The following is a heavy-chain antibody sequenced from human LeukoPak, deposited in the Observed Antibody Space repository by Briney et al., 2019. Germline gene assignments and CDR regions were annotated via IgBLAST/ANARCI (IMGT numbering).Heavy chain of an antibody. J-gene: IGHJ6*03. Sequence: PSETLSLTCTVSGGSISSSSYYWGWIRQPPGKGLEWIGSIYYSGSTYYNPSLKSRVTISVDTSKNQFSLKLSSVTAADTAVYYCARQGRGNSLVRGESWYYNFYMDVWGKGTTVTISS. D-gene: IGHD3-10*01. CDR2: IYYSGST. CDR3: ARQGRGNSLVRGESWYYNFYMDV. CDR1: GGSISSSSYY. V-gene: IGHV4-39*07.